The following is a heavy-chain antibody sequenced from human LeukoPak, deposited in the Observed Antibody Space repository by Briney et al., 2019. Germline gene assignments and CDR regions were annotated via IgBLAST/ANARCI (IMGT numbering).Heavy chain of an antibody. CDR1: GYTFTGYY. Sequence: ASVKVSCKASGYTFTGYYVHWVRQAPGQGLEWMGWINPNSGGTNFAQKFQGGVTMTRDTSISTAYMELSRLRSDDTAVYYCAREKRVAGSRGGFDPWGQGTLVTVSS. CDR3: AREKRVAGSRGGFDP. CDR2: INPNSGGT. D-gene: IGHD6-19*01. J-gene: IGHJ5*02. V-gene: IGHV1-2*02.